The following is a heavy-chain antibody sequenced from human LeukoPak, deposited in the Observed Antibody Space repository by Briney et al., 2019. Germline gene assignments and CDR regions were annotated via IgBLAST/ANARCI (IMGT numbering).Heavy chain of an antibody. Sequence: PSETLSLTCTVSGGSTSSSSYYWGWIRQPPGKGLEWIGSIYYSGSTNYNPSLKSQVTISVDTSKNHFSLRLSSVTAADTAVYYCARYYDSSGYYYGEFDYWGQGTLVTVSS. CDR3: ARYYDSSGYYYGEFDY. CDR1: GGSTSSSSYY. V-gene: IGHV4-39*02. D-gene: IGHD3-22*01. CDR2: IYYSGST. J-gene: IGHJ4*02.